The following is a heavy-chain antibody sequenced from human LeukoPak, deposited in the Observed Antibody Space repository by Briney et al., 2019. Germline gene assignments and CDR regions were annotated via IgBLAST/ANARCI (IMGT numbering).Heavy chain of an antibody. CDR2: INPNSGGT. CDR3: ARNWNYVYYYYYYMDV. D-gene: IGHD1-7*01. V-gene: IGHV1-2*02. J-gene: IGHJ6*03. Sequence: ASVKVSCKASGYTFTTYAMNWVRQAPGQGLEWMGWINPNSGGTNYAQKFQGRVTMTRDTSISTAYMELSRLRSDDTAVYYCARNWNYVYYYYYYMDVWGKGTTVTVSS. CDR1: GYTFTTYA.